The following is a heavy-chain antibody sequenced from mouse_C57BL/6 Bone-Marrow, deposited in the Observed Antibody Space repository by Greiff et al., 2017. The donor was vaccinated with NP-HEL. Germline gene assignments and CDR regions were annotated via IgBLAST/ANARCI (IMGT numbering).Heavy chain of an antibody. J-gene: IGHJ2*01. CDR3: AREVYYYGSWYFDY. Sequence: QVQLQQPGAELVMPGASVKLSCKASGYTFTSYWMHWVKQRPGQGLEWIGEIDPSDSYTNYNQKFKGKSTLTVDKSSSTAYMQLSSLTSEDSAVYYCAREVYYYGSWYFDYWGQGTTLTVSS. D-gene: IGHD1-1*01. CDR2: IDPSDSYT. CDR1: GYTFTSYW. V-gene: IGHV1-69*01.